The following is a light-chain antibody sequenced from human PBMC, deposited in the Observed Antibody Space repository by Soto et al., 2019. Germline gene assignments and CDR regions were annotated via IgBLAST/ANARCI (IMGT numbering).Light chain of an antibody. J-gene: IGKJ4*01. CDR3: VQSVHLPLT. CDR2: EVS. V-gene: IGKV2D-29*01. CDR1: QSLLHDDGKTY. Sequence: DIVMTQSPLSLSVTPGQPASISCKSSQSLLHDDGKTYLFWYLQKPGQPPQLLISEVSTRFSGVPDRFSGSGSGTEFTLTVSRVEAEDVGIYYCVQSVHLPLTFGGGTKVDIK.